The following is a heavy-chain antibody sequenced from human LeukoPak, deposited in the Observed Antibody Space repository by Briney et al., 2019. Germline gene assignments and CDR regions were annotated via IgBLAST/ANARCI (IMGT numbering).Heavy chain of an antibody. CDR3: ARSARGSHYGFDY. CDR2: ISPAGAT. J-gene: IGHJ4*02. D-gene: IGHD1-26*01. Sequence: GGSLRLSCAASEFTFSDYDLHWVRQATGEGLEWVSAISPAGATYYSGSVKGRFTISRENARNSLYLQMNTLGAGDTAVYYCARSARGSHYGFDYWGQGTLVTVSS. V-gene: IGHV3-13*01. CDR1: EFTFSDYD.